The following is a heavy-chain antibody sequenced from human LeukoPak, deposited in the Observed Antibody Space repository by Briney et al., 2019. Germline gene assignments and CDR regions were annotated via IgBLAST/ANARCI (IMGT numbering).Heavy chain of an antibody. CDR3: ARVGAAAGPWAFDI. Sequence: GASVKVSCKASGYPFTGYYIHWVRQAPGRGLEWMGWINPNSGGTNYAQKFQGRVTMTRDTSISTAYMELSRLRSDDTAVYYCARVGAAAGPWAFDIWGQGTMVTVSS. CDR1: GYPFTGYY. V-gene: IGHV1-2*02. CDR2: INPNSGGT. D-gene: IGHD6-13*01. J-gene: IGHJ3*02.